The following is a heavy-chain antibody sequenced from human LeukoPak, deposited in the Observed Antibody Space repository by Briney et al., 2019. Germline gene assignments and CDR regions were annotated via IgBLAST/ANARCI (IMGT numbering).Heavy chain of an antibody. J-gene: IGHJ3*02. CDR3: VRNFDSYNAFDI. Sequence: SETLSLTCTVSGGSISIGGYYWSWIRQHPGKGLEWIGYIFYNGNTYYNPSLKSRLTISGDTSENQFSLKLSSVTAADTAVYYRVRNFDSYNAFDIWGQGTMVTVSS. V-gene: IGHV4-31*03. CDR2: IFYNGNT. CDR1: GGSISIGGYY. D-gene: IGHD3-22*01.